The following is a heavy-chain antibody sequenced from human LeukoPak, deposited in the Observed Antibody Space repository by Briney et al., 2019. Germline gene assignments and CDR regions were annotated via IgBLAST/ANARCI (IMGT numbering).Heavy chain of an antibody. CDR1: GGSISSGSYY. CDR3: AREKYHYDSSDRDY. Sequence: SETLSLTCTVSGGSISSGSYYWSWIRQPAGKGLEWIGRIYTSGSTNYNPSLKSRVTISVDTSKNQFSLKLSSVTAADTAVYYCAREKYHYDSSDRDYWGQGTLVTVSS. CDR2: IYTSGST. J-gene: IGHJ4*02. V-gene: IGHV4-61*02. D-gene: IGHD3-22*01.